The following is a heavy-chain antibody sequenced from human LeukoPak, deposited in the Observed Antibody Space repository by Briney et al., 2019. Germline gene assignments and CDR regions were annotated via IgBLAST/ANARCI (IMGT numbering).Heavy chain of an antibody. CDR1: GFTFSNAW. Sequence: GGSLRLSCAASGFTFSNAWMSWVRQAPGKGLEWVGRIKSKTDGGTTDYAAPVKGRFTISRDDSKNTLYLQMNSLRAEDTAVYYCARGNYGDLYYFDYWGQGTLVTVSS. V-gene: IGHV3-15*01. J-gene: IGHJ4*02. CDR2: IKSKTDGGTT. CDR3: ARGNYGDLYYFDY. D-gene: IGHD4-17*01.